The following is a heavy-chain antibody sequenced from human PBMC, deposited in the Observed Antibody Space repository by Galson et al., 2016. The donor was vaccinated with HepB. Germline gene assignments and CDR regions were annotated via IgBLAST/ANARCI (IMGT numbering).Heavy chain of an antibody. J-gene: IGHJ4*02. CDR3: ARDMKWLRY. CDR1: GFNFEDYA. D-gene: IGHD5-12*01. Sequence: SLRLSCAVSGFNFEDYAMHWVRQAPGKGLEWVSGISWHSRSIGYAASVRGRFTISRDNAKNSLYLQMNSLRAEDTAVYYCARDMKWLRYWGQGTLVTVSS. CDR2: ISWHSRSI. V-gene: IGHV3-9*01.